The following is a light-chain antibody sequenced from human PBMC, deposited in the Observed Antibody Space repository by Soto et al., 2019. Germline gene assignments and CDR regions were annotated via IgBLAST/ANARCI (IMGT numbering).Light chain of an antibody. J-gene: IGKJ5*01. Sequence: IVVTHSPATVSFSPGERATLSCKASQSVRSNLAWYQQKPGQAPRLLIYGASRRATGIPDRFSGSGSGTDFTLTISRLEPGDFAVYYCQHFGGTTFTFGQGTRLEIK. CDR2: GAS. CDR3: QHFGGTTFT. V-gene: IGKV3-20*01. CDR1: QSVRSN.